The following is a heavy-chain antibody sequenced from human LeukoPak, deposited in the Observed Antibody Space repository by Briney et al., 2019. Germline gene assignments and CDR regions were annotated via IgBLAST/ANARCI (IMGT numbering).Heavy chain of an antibody. CDR1: GFTFSSYA. Sequence: SGGSLRLSCAASGFTFSSYAMHWVRQAPGKGLEYVSAISSNGGSTYYANSVKGRFTISRDNPKNTLYLQMGSLRAEDMAVYYCASLGHVRGSYYRNRYYYGMDVWGQGTTVTVSS. V-gene: IGHV3-64*01. D-gene: IGHD1-26*01. CDR3: ASLGHVRGSYYRNRYYYGMDV. J-gene: IGHJ6*02. CDR2: ISSNGGST.